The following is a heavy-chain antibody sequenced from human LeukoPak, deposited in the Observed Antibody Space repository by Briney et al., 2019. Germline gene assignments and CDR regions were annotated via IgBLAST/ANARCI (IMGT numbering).Heavy chain of an antibody. D-gene: IGHD3-9*01. J-gene: IGHJ4*02. CDR3: ASAYYDILGGHFDY. V-gene: IGHV4-39*07. CDR2: IYYSGRT. Sequence: ASETLSLTCTVSYGSISDISYYWGWIRQPPGKGLEWIGSIYYSGRTHYNSSLKSRVTISVDTSKNQFSLKVTSVTAADTAVYYCASAYYDILGGHFDYWGQGTLVTVSS. CDR1: YGSISDISYY.